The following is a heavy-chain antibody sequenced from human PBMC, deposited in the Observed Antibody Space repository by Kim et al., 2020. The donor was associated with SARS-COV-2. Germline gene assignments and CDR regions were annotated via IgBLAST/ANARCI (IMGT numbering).Heavy chain of an antibody. CDR2: IIPIFGTA. CDR3: ARGPFRGYCSSTSCYNFDY. D-gene: IGHD2-2*02. CDR1: GGTFSSYA. Sequence: SVKVSCKASGGTFSSYAISWVRQAPGQGLEWMGGIIPIFGTANYAQKFQGRVTITADESTSTAYMELSSLRSEDTAVYYCARGPFRGYCSSTSCYNFDYWGQGTLVTVSS. V-gene: IGHV1-69*13. J-gene: IGHJ4*02.